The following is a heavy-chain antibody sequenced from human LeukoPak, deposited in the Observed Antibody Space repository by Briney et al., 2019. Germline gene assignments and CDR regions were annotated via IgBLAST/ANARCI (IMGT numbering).Heavy chain of an antibody. CDR1: GFTFSSYV. Sequence: PGGSLRLSCAASGFTFSSYVMSWVRQAPGKGLEWVSATSGSGGSTYYADSVKGRFTISRDNSKNTLYLQMNSLRAEDTAVYYCAKDLSGSFDYWGQGTLVIVSS. CDR2: TSGSGGST. CDR3: AKDLSGSFDY. D-gene: IGHD1-26*01. J-gene: IGHJ4*02. V-gene: IGHV3-23*01.